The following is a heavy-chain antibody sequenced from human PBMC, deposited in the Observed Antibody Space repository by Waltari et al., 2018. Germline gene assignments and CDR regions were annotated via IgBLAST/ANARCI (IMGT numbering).Heavy chain of an antibody. Sequence: QLQLVQSGAGVKKPGASVKVSCKASAYSFPKYGVTWVRHAPGQGLEWMGWSSGHNGNTKIPQKLQGRVTMTTDTSTSTAYMELRSLTSDDAAVYYCAGSTSPLGYYYYGTDVWGQGTTVTVSS. D-gene: IGHD1-26*01. CDR1: AYSFPKYG. V-gene: IGHV1-18*04. CDR2: SSGHNGNT. CDR3: AGSTSPLGYYYYGTDV. J-gene: IGHJ6*02.